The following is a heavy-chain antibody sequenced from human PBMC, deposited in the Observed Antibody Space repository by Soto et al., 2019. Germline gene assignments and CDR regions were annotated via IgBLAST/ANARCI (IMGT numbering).Heavy chain of an antibody. Sequence: QVQLVQSGAEVKRPGASVKVSCKASGYTFTNSDINWVRQAPGQGLEWMGWMNPDSGHAAYAQKFQGRVTLTTSTSTYTVYMEMRSLGSEDTAVYYCARRPHCSGGICYYGLDNWGQGTLVTVSS. D-gene: IGHD2-15*01. CDR3: ARRPHCSGGICYYGLDN. J-gene: IGHJ4*02. CDR1: GYTFTNSD. V-gene: IGHV1-8*01. CDR2: MNPDSGHA.